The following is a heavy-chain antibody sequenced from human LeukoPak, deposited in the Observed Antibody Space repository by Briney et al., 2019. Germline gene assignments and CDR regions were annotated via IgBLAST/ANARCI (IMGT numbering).Heavy chain of an antibody. J-gene: IGHJ4*02. Sequence: PGRSLRLSCAASGFTFSRYGMHWVRQAPGKGLEWVAVISYDGNNKYYADSVKGRFTISRDNAKNSLYLQMNSLRAEDTAVYYCARDSSGWYYFDYWGQGILVTVSS. D-gene: IGHD6-19*01. CDR1: GFTFSRYG. V-gene: IGHV3-30*03. CDR3: ARDSSGWYYFDY. CDR2: ISYDGNNK.